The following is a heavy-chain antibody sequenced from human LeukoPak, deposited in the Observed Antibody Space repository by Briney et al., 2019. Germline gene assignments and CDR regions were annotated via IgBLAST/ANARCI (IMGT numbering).Heavy chain of an antibody. D-gene: IGHD2-8*01. J-gene: IGHJ5*02. CDR1: GYTFTSYG. CDR3: ARGINGGYQFDP. V-gene: IGHV1-18*01. CDR2: ISAYNGNT. Sequence: ASVKVSCKASGYTFTSYGISWVRQAPGQGLEWMGWISAYNGNTNYAQKLQGTVTMTTDTSTSTAYMELRSLRSDDTAVYCCARGINGGYQFDPWGQGTLVTVSS.